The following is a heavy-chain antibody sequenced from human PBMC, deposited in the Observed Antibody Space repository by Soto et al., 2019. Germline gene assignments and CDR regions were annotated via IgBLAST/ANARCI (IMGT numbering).Heavy chain of an antibody. D-gene: IGHD2-15*01. CDR2: INSDGSST. CDR1: GFTFSSYW. Sequence: EVQLVESGGGLVQPGGSLRLSCAASGFTFSSYWMHWVRPAPGKGLVWVSRINSDGSSTSYADSVKGRFTISRDNAKNTLYLQMNSLRAEDTAVYYCAREHLYSRWYFDLWGRDTLVTVSS. CDR3: AREHLYSRWYFDL. V-gene: IGHV3-74*01. J-gene: IGHJ2*01.